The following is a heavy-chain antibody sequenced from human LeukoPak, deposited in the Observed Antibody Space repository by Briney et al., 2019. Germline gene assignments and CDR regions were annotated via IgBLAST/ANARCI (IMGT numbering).Heavy chain of an antibody. D-gene: IGHD5-24*01. Sequence: ASVKVSCKASGYTFTTYDIHWVRHATGQGLEWMGWMNPNNGNTGYAQKFQGRVTMTRDTSLSSAYIELSSLRSEGTAVYYCAREWSRGRPTDGQYYGLDVWGQGTTVTVSS. V-gene: IGHV1-8*01. J-gene: IGHJ6*02. CDR2: MNPNNGNT. CDR1: GYTFTTYD. CDR3: AREWSRGRPTDGQYYGLDV.